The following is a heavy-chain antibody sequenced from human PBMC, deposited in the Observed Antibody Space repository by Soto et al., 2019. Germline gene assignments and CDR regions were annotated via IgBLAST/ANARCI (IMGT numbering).Heavy chain of an antibody. V-gene: IGHV4-31*03. D-gene: IGHD6-13*01. CDR3: ARDLIAAAGIFDY. CDR2: IYYSGST. CDR1: GGSISSGGYY. J-gene: IGHJ4*02. Sequence: SETLSLTCTVSGGSISSGGYYWSWIRQHPGKGLGWIGYIYYSGSTYYNPSLKSRLTISVDTSKNQFSLKLSSVTAADTAVYYCARDLIAAAGIFDYWGQGTLVTVSS.